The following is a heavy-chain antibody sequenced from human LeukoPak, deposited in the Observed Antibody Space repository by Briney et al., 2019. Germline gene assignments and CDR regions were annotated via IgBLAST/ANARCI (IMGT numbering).Heavy chain of an antibody. J-gene: IGHJ4*02. V-gene: IGHV3-30*02. D-gene: IGHD2-2*01. CDR3: ALVVPAAPTFDY. CDR2: IRYDGSNK. Sequence: GGSLRLSCAASGFTFSSYGMHWVRQAPRKGLEWVAFIRYDGSNKHFADSVKGRFTISRDNSKNTLYLQMNSLRAEDTAVYYCALVVPAAPTFDYWGQGTLVTVSS. CDR1: GFTFSSYG.